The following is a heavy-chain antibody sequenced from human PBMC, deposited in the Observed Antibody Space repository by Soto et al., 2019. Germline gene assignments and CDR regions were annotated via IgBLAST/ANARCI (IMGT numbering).Heavy chain of an antibody. CDR3: ARDFPRWPGNSSGLGGY. CDR1: GYTFTSYG. V-gene: IGHV1-18*01. D-gene: IGHD6-19*01. CDR2: ISAYNGNT. Sequence: ASVKVSCKASGYTFTSYGISWVRQAPGQGLEWMGWISAYNGNTNYAQKLQGRVTMTTDTSTSTAYMELRSLRSDDTAVYYCARDFPRWPGNSSGLGGYWGQGTLVTVSS. J-gene: IGHJ4*02.